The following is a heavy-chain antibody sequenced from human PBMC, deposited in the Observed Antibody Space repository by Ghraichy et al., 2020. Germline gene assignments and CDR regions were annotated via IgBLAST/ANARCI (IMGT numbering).Heavy chain of an antibody. CDR2: ISGGGGSA. J-gene: IGHJ3*02. V-gene: IGHV3-23*01. CDR3: AKDPRVCNTINCHTFDI. D-gene: IGHD3-10*01. Sequence: GGSLRLSCAASGFTFSTYAMSWVRQAPGKGLEWVSVISGGGGSAYYADSVKGRFTISRDNSKNTLYLQMNSLRAEDTAVYYCAKDPRVCNTINCHTFDIWGQGTMVTVSS. CDR1: GFTFSTYA.